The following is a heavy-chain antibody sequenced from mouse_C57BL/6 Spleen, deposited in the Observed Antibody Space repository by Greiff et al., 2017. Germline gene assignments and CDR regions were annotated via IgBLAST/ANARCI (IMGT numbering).Heavy chain of an antibody. D-gene: IGHD1-1*01. CDR3: TRYGSSYNWYFDV. CDR2: IDPENGDT. Sequence: VQLQQSGAELVRPGASVKLSCTASGFNIKDDYMHWVKQRPEQGLEWIGWIDPENGDTEYASKFQGKATITADTSSNTAYRQLSSLTSEDTAVYYCTRYGSSYNWYFDVWGTGTTVTVSS. CDR1: GFNIKDDY. V-gene: IGHV14-4*01. J-gene: IGHJ1*03.